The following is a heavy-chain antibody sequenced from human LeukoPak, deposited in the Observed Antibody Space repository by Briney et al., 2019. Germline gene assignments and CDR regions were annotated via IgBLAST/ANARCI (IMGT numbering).Heavy chain of an antibody. D-gene: IGHD3-22*01. CDR1: GFTFSNYE. CDR2: ISSSGSDI. Sequence: PGGSLRLSCAASGFTFSNYEMHWVRQAPGKGLEWVSYISSSGSDIYYADSVKGRFTISRDNAKNPLYLHMNSLRAEDTAVYYCAKAISSYYDSSGYLDWGQGTLVTVSS. J-gene: IGHJ4*02. V-gene: IGHV3-48*03. CDR3: AKAISSYYDSSGYLD.